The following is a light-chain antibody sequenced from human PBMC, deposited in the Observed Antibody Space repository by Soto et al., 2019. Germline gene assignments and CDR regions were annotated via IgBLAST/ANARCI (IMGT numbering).Light chain of an antibody. J-gene: IGKJ2*01. Sequence: DIQMTQSPTILSASVGDRVTITCRASQEISTCLAWYQQKPGKAPKLLIYKASTLQSGVPLRFNGSGSGTEFTLTISSLQPDDFATYYCHQYKSYSFGQGTRLDIK. V-gene: IGKV1-5*03. CDR3: HQYKSYS. CDR1: QEISTC. CDR2: KAS.